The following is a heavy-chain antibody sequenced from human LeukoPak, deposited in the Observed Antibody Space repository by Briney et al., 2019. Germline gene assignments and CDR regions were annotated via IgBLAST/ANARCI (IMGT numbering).Heavy chain of an antibody. CDR2: LYTSGST. V-gene: IGHV4-4*07. CDR3: ARDGILNGSGSYRGFDY. J-gene: IGHJ4*02. Sequence: PSETLSLTCTVSGGSISSYYWSWIRQPAGKGLEWIGRLYTSGSTNYNPSLKSRVTMSVDTSKNQFSLELSSVTAADTAVYYCARDGILNGSGSYRGFDYWGQGTLVTVSS. D-gene: IGHD3-10*01. CDR1: GGSISSYY.